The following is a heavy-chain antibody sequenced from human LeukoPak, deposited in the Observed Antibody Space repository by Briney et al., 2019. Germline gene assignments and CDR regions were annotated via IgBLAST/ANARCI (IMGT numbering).Heavy chain of an antibody. D-gene: IGHD2-2*01. Sequence: GGSLRLSCAASGFTFSSYGMHWLRQAPGKGLEWVAVIWYDGSNKYYADSVKGRITISRDNSKNTLYLQMNSLRAEDTAVYYCARERYCSSTSCYPRRLLSGMDVWGQGTTVTVSS. V-gene: IGHV3-33*01. CDR2: IWYDGSNK. J-gene: IGHJ6*02. CDR3: ARERYCSSTSCYPRRLLSGMDV. CDR1: GFTFSSYG.